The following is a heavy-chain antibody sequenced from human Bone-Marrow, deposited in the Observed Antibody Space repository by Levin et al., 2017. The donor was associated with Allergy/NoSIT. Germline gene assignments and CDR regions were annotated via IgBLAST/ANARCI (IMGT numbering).Heavy chain of an antibody. CDR3: ARRADGYCTDASCPTPFDY. Sequence: ASVKVSCKASGYIFTRHAIHWVRQAPGQRLEWMGWINGGNGYTKCSQQFQGRVTITRDTSASTAYMELSSLRSEDTAVYYCARRADGYCTDASCPTPFDYWGRGTLVTVSS. CDR2: INGGNGYT. V-gene: IGHV1-3*01. D-gene: IGHD2-2*03. J-gene: IGHJ4*02. CDR1: GYIFTRHA.